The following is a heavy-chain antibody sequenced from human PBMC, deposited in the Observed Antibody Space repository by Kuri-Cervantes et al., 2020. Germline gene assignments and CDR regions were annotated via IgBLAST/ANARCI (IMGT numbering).Heavy chain of an antibody. CDR2: ISGSGGST. D-gene: IGHD3-22*01. V-gene: IGHV3-23*01. CDR1: GFTFSSYA. CDR3: ARDPSYYDSSGYFDY. J-gene: IGHJ4*02. Sequence: GGSLRLSCAASGFTFSSYAMSWVRQAPGKGLEWVSAISGSGGSTYYADSVKGRFTISRDNSKNMLYLQMNSLRAEDTAVYYCARDPSYYDSSGYFDYWGQGTLVTVSS.